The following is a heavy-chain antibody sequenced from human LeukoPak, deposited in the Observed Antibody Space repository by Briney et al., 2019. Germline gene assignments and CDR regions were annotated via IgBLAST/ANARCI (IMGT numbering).Heavy chain of an antibody. V-gene: IGHV4-4*07. Sequence: SETLSLTCTVSGGSISGYYWSWIRQPAGKGLEWIGRIYTSGSTNHNPSLKSRVTVSVDKSQNQFSLKLSSVTAADTAVYYCARDVELVGSSWYYYYMDVWGKGTTVPVSS. CDR2: IYTSGST. D-gene: IGHD6-13*01. J-gene: IGHJ6*03. CDR1: GGSISGYY. CDR3: ARDVELVGSSWYYYYMDV.